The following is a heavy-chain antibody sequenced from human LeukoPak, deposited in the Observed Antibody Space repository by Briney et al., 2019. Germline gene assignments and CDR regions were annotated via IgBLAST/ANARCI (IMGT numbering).Heavy chain of an antibody. D-gene: IGHD3-3*01. CDR2: IYYSGST. J-gene: IGHJ4*02. V-gene: IGHV4-39*07. Sequence: SETLSLTCTVSGGFISSSSYYWGWIRQPPGKGLEWIGSIYYSGSTYYNPSLKSRVTISVDTSENQFSLKLSSVTAADTAVYYCARAIIGDFWSSCSFDYWGQGTLVTVSS. CDR1: GGFISSSSYY. CDR3: ARAIIGDFWSSCSFDY.